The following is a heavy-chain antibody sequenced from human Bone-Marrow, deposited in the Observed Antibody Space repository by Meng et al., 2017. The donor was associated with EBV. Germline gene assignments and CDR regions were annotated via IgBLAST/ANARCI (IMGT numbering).Heavy chain of an antibody. CDR3: ASNLLGSSGYPD. CDR2: INAGNGNT. D-gene: IGHD3-22*01. Sequence: QVQLVQSGGEVKKPGSSVKVSCKASGHACTSYAMHWVRQAPGQRLEWMGWINAGNGNTKYSQKFQGRVTITRDTSESTAYMELSSLRSEDTAVYYCASNLLGSSGYPDWGQGTLVTVSS. V-gene: IGHV1-3*01. J-gene: IGHJ4*02. CDR1: GHACTSYA.